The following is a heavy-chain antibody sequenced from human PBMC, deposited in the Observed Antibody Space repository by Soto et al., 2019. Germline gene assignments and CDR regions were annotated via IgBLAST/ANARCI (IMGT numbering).Heavy chain of an antibody. CDR2: ISSTSSTI. V-gene: IGHV3-48*01. J-gene: IGHJ6*03. CDR3: ARVRTANYYMDV. CDR1: GFTFSSYS. Sequence: PGGSLRLSCAASGFTFSSYSINWVRQAPGKGLEWISYISSTSSTIYYADSVKGRFTISRDNAKNSLYLQMISLRAEDTAVYYCARVRTANYYMDVWGKGTTVTVSS.